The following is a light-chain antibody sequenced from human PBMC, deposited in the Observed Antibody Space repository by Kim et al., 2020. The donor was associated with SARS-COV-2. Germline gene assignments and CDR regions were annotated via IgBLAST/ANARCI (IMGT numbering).Light chain of an antibody. V-gene: IGLV3-9*01. CDR2: RDR. CDR3: HVWDSNTAV. CDR1: SIGAKG. Sequence: VAVGQTARIACGGSSIGAKGVHWYQQKPGQAPVLVIYRDRNRPSGIPERFSGSNSGNTATLTISRAQAGDEADYYCHVWDSNTAVFGGGTQLTVL. J-gene: IGLJ3*02.